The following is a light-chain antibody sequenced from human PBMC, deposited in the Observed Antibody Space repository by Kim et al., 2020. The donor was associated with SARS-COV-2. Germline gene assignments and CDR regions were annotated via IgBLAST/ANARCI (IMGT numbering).Light chain of an antibody. J-gene: IGLJ3*02. Sequence: QAVVTQEPSLTVSPGGTVTLTCGSSTGAVTSAHNANWFQQKPGQALRVLIHRTSNRHSWTPARFSGSLLGDKAALTLSRVQPEDEADYYCLLNYGGPWVVGVGTQLTVL. CDR3: LLNYGGPWV. V-gene: IGLV7-43*01. CDR2: RTS. CDR1: TGAVTSAHN.